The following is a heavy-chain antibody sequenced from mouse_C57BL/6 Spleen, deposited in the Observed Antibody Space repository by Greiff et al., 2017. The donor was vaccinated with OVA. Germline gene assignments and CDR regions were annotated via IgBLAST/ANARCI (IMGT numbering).Heavy chain of an antibody. CDR3: ARIGEGSGYEAMDY. CDR2: IWWDDDK. J-gene: IGHJ4*01. D-gene: IGHD3-2*02. Sequence: QVTLKECGPGILQPSQTLSLTCSFSGFSLSTFGMGVGWIRQPSGKGLEWLAHIWWDDDKYYNPALKSRLTISKDTSKNQVILKIANVDTADTATYYCARIGEGSGYEAMDYWGQGTSVTVSS. V-gene: IGHV8-8*01. CDR1: GFSLSTFGMG.